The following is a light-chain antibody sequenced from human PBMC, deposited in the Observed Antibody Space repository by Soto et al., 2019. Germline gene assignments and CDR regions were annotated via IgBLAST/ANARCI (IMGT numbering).Light chain of an antibody. CDR1: QGIGNY. Sequence: DIQMTQSPSSLSASVGDRVTITCRASQGIGNYLSWYQQKPGKVPKLLIYTSSTLQSGVPSRLSGSGSGTDFTLTISSLQPEDVATYYCQKHNGAPLTFGGGTKVEIK. V-gene: IGKV1-27*01. CDR2: TSS. J-gene: IGKJ4*01. CDR3: QKHNGAPLT.